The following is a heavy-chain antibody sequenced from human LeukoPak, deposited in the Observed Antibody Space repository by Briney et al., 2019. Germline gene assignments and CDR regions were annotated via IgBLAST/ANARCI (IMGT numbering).Heavy chain of an antibody. CDR1: GFTVSSNY. CDR2: IYSGGTT. Sequence: GGSLRLSCAASGFTVSSNYMSWVRQAPGKGLEWVSVIYSGGTTYYADSVKGRFTISRDNSKNTLHLQMNSLRAEDTAVYYCARDNEYCTGGTCRLDYWGQGALVTVSS. D-gene: IGHD2-15*01. CDR3: ARDNEYCTGGTCRLDY. J-gene: IGHJ4*02. V-gene: IGHV3-66*01.